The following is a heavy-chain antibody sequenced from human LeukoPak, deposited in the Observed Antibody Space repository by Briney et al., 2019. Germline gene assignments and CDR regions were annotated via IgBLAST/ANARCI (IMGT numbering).Heavy chain of an antibody. D-gene: IGHD4/OR15-4a*01. CDR2: LNPRSGVT. Sequence: GASVKVSCKASGHAITDSYIHWVRQAPGQGLEWMGWLNPRSGVTNYAPRLQGRVTMTRDTAMNTAYLDLGRLTSDDTALYYCARPDYANYRLDVWGEGTTVTVSS. V-gene: IGHV1-2*02. CDR1: GHAITDSY. CDR3: ARPDYANYRLDV. J-gene: IGHJ6*04.